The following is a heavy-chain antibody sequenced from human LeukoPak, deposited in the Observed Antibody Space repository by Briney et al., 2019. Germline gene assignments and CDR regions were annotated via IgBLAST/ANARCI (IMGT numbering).Heavy chain of an antibody. V-gene: IGHV1-2*04. CDR2: INPNSGGT. CDR1: GYTFTGYY. Sequence: ASVKVSCKASGYTFTGYYMHWVRQAPGQGLEWMGWINPNSGGTNYAQKFQGWVTMTRDTSISTVYMELSRLRSDDTAVYYCARGGLEYCGGDCYNWFDPWGQGTLVTVSS. D-gene: IGHD2-21*02. CDR3: ARGGLEYCGGDCYNWFDP. J-gene: IGHJ5*02.